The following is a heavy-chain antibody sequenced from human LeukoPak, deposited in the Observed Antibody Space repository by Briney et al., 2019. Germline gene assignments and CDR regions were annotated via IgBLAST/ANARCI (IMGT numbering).Heavy chain of an antibody. CDR3: ARDPLLYSSGWLDDAFDI. V-gene: IGHV3-30*03. D-gene: IGHD6-19*01. CDR2: ISNDGINR. Sequence: GGSLRLSCAASGFIFSAYGMHWVRQAPGKGLEWVAVISNDGINRYYADSVKGRFTISRDNSKNTLYLQMNSLRAEDTAVYYCARDPLLYSSGWLDDAFDIWGQGTMVTVSS. CDR1: GFIFSAYG. J-gene: IGHJ3*02.